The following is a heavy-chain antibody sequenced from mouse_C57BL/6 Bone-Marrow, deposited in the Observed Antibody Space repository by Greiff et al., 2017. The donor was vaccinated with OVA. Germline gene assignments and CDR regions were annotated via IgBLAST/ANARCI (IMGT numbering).Heavy chain of an antibody. CDR3: ARAEWFDY. V-gene: IGHV5-12*01. J-gene: IGHJ2*01. CDR1: GFTFSDYY. CDR2: ISNGGGST. Sequence: EVKLMESGGGLVQPGGSLTLSCAASGFTFSDYYMYWVRQTPEKRLECVAYISNGGGSTYYPDTVTGRFTISRDNAKNTLYLQMSRLKSEDTAMYYCARAEWFDYWGQGTTLTVSS.